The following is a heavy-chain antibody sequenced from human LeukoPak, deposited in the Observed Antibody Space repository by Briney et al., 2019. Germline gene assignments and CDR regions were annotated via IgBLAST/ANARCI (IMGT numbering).Heavy chain of an antibody. Sequence: GGSLRLSCAASGFIVSSDYMTWVRQAPGKGLEWVSVIYNSGGTYYADSVKGRFTISRGNSKNTVYLQMNSLRAEDTAVYYCARAAWDYWGQGTLVTVSS. CDR1: GFIVSSDY. CDR3: ARAAWDY. V-gene: IGHV3-66*01. J-gene: IGHJ4*02. CDR2: IYNSGGT.